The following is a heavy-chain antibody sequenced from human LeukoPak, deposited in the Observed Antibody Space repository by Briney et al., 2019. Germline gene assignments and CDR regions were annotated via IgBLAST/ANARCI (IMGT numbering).Heavy chain of an antibody. CDR1: GGTFSSYA. CDR2: IIPILGIA. Sequence: SVKVSCKASGGTFSSYAISWVRQAPGQGLEWMGRIIPILGIANHAQKFQGRVTITADKSTSTAYMELSSLRSEDTAVYYCARSSRDGYNSHGMDVWGQGTTVTVSS. J-gene: IGHJ6*02. D-gene: IGHD5-12*01. CDR3: ARSSRDGYNSHGMDV. V-gene: IGHV1-69*04.